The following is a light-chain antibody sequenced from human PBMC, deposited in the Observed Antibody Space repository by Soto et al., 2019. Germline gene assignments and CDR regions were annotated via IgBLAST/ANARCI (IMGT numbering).Light chain of an antibody. V-gene: IGLV2-23*01. CDR1: SSDVGSYNL. J-gene: IGLJ2*01. Sequence: QSALTQPASVSGSPGQSITISCTGTSSDVGSYNLVSWYQQHPGKAPKHMIYEGSKRPSGVSNRFSGSKSGNTASLTISGLQAEDEADYYCCSYAGSSTRVVFGGGTKVTVL. CDR3: CSYAGSSTRVV. CDR2: EGS.